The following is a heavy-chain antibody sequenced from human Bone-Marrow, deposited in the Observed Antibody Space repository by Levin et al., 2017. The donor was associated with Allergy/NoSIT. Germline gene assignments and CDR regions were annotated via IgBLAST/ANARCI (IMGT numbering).Heavy chain of an antibody. CDR1: GGSISNGAYY. D-gene: IGHD3-16*01. CDR2: IYYSGST. Sequence: PSETLSLTCSVSGGSISNGAYYWSWIRHLPGQGLEWIGHIYYSGSTNYNPSLKSRLTISIDTSKNHFSLSLSSVTAADTAVYYCARDKRSGIRLGGVLLNPKAYGMDVWGQGTTVVVSS. CDR3: ARDKRSGIRLGGVLLNPKAYGMDV. J-gene: IGHJ6*02. V-gene: IGHV4-31*03.